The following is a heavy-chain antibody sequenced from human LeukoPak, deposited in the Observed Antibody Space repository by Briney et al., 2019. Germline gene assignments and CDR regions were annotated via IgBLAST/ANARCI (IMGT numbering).Heavy chain of an antibody. CDR3: ATLTDMDV. CDR2: ISSGGDSI. CDR1: GITFSDHY. D-gene: IGHD3-9*01. V-gene: IGHV3-11*04. Sequence: GGSLRLSCAASGITFSDHYMSWIRQAPGKGLEWLSYISSGGDSIYYADSVEGRFTISRDNAKNSLYLQMNSLRAEDTAVYYCATLTDMDVWGKGTTVTVSS. J-gene: IGHJ6*03.